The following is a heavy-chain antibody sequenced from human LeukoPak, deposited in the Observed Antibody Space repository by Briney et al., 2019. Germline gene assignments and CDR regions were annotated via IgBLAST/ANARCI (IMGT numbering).Heavy chain of an antibody. CDR3: ARRFSRDGYNYPNSKEYWYFDL. J-gene: IGHJ2*01. Sequence: GRSLRLSCAASGFIFSSYWMHWVRHAPGKGLVWVSRINSDGSSTSYAESVKGRFTISRDNAKNTLYLQMNSLRAEDTAVYYCARRFSRDGYNYPNSKEYWYFDLWGRGTLVTVSS. CDR2: INSDGSST. CDR1: GFIFSSYW. V-gene: IGHV3-74*01. D-gene: IGHD5-24*01.